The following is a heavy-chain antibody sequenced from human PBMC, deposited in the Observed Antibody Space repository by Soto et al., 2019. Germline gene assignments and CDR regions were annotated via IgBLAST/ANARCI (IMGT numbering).Heavy chain of an antibody. Sequence: GGSLRLSCAVSGFNVISYWMSLVRQAPGKGLEWVASIKEDGSEIYYLHSVRGRFSISRDSAGNALHLTMNYLSAEDTGVYFCARDIGFDYVNWGQGTLVNVSS. J-gene: IGHJ4*02. CDR3: ARDIGFDYVN. V-gene: IGHV3-7*01. CDR1: GFNVISYW. CDR2: IKEDGSEI. D-gene: IGHD3-16*01.